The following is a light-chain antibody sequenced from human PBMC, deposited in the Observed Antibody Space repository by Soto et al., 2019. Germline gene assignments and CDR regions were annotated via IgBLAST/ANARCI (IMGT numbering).Light chain of an antibody. CDR1: QRSRGW. Sequence: DIQMTQSPSTLSASVGDTVTITCRASQRSRGWLAWHQQKPGKAPKLLIYDVSALKRGVPPRFSGSGSGTEFTLTISSLQSEDYAIYYCQQYNNWPPWTFGQGTKVDI. CDR2: DVS. V-gene: IGKV1-5*01. CDR3: QQYNNWPPWT. J-gene: IGKJ1*01.